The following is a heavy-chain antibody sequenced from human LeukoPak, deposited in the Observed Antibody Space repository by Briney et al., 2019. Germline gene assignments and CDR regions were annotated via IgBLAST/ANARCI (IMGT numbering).Heavy chain of an antibody. V-gene: IGHV3-33*01. J-gene: IGHJ6*02. D-gene: IGHD1-20*01. CDR2: IWSDGSEK. CDR3: TRDNWNDYYGMDV. CDR1: GFTFSTSG. Sequence: GRSLRLSCAASGFTFSTSGMNWVRQAPGKGLEWVAVIWSDGSEKRYADSVKGRFTISRDNSKSTLYLQMNSLKTEDTAVYYCTRDNWNDYYGMDVWGQGTTVTVSS.